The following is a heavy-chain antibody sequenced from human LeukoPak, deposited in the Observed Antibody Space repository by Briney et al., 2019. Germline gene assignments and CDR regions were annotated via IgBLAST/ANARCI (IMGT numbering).Heavy chain of an antibody. CDR3: VSIPGD. V-gene: IGHV3-74*01. CDR1: GFTFSSYW. J-gene: IGHJ4*02. Sequence: GGSLRLSCAASGFTFSSYWMSWVRQAPGKGLVWVSRINSDGSSTSYADSVKGRFTISRDNAKNTLYLQMNTLRAEDTAVYYCVSIPGDWGQGILVTVSS. D-gene: IGHD7-27*01. CDR2: INSDGSST.